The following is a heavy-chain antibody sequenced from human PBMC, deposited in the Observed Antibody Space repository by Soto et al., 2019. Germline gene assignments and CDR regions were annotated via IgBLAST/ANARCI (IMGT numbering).Heavy chain of an antibody. V-gene: IGHV1-69*06. J-gene: IGHJ4*02. CDR2: IIPIFGTA. CDR3: ARESIAVAGSYDY. Sequence: SVKVCCKDSGVTFISYAISWLQQSHGQGLEWMGGIIPIFGTANYAQKFQGRVTITADKSTSTAYMELSSLRSEDTAVYYCARESIAVAGSYDYWGQGTLVTVSS. D-gene: IGHD6-19*01. CDR1: GVTFISYA.